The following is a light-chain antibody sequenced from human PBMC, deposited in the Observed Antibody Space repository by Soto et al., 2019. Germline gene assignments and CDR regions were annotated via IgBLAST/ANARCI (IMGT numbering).Light chain of an antibody. Sequence: EIVLTQSPATLSLSPGERATLSCRASQSVSSYLAWYQQKPGQAPRLLIYDASNRATAIPARFSGSGSGADFTLTISSLEPEDFAVEYWQQRSTWPPRYSFGQGTKLDIK. CDR3: QQRSTWPPRYS. J-gene: IGKJ2*01. CDR2: DAS. V-gene: IGKV3-11*01. CDR1: QSVSSY.